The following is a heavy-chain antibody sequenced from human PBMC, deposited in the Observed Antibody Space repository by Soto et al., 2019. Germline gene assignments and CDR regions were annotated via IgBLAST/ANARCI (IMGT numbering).Heavy chain of an antibody. J-gene: IGHJ4*02. D-gene: IGHD2-15*01. CDR3: ATNLKKSGGSCYGGCYYFDY. V-gene: IGHV3-64*01. CDR2: ISSNGGST. Sequence: EVQLVESGGGLVQPGGSLRLSCAASGFTFSSYAMHWVRQAPGKGLEYVSAISSNGGSTYYANSVKGRFTISRDNSKNTLYLQMGSLRAEDMAVYYCATNLKKSGGSCYGGCYYFDYWGQGTLVTVSS. CDR1: GFTFSSYA.